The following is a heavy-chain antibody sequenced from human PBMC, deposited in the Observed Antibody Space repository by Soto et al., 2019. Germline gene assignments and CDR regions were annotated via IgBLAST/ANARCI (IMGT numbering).Heavy chain of an antibody. CDR2: IWYDGSNK. D-gene: IGHD6-19*01. V-gene: IGHV3-33*01. Sequence: GGSLRLSCAASGFTFSSYGMHWVRQAPGKGLEWVAVIWYDGSNKYYADSVKGRFTISRDNSKNTLYLQMNSLRAEDTAVYYCARDRVVGSGWYGMAASFDIWGQGTMVTVSS. CDR1: GFTFSSYG. J-gene: IGHJ3*02. CDR3: ARDRVVGSGWYGMAASFDI.